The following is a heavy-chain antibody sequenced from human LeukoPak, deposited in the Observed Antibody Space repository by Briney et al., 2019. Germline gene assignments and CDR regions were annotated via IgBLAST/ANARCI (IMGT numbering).Heavy chain of an antibody. J-gene: IGHJ5*02. V-gene: IGHV4-34*01. D-gene: IGHD1-20*01. CDR1: GGSFSGYY. CDR2: INHSGST. CDR3: ARGYYNWSYWFDP. Sequence: SETLSLTCAVYGGSFSGYYWSWIRQPPGKGLEWIGEINHSGSTNYNPSLKSRVTISVDTSKNQFSLKLSSVTAADTAVYYCARGYYNWSYWFDPWGQGTLVTVSS.